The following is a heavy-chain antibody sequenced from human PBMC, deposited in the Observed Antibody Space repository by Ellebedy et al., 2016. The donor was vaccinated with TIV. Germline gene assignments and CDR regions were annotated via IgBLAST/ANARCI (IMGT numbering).Heavy chain of an antibody. Sequence: AASVKVSCKVSGYTLTELSMHWVRQAPGKGLEWMGGFDPEDGETIYAQKFQGRVTMTEDTSTDTAYMELSSLRSDDTAVYYCARSGYSSSWYGYWGQGTLVTVSS. V-gene: IGHV1-24*01. CDR1: GYTLTELS. CDR3: ARSGYSSSWYGY. D-gene: IGHD6-13*01. CDR2: FDPEDGET. J-gene: IGHJ4*02.